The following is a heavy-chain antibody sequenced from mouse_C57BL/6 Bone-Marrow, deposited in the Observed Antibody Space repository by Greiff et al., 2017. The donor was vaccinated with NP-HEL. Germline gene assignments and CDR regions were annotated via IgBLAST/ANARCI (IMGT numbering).Heavy chain of an antibody. CDR2: IDPANGNT. CDR3: ARPPRLPFYYYAMDY. CDR1: GFNIKNTY. Sequence: VQLKESVAELVRPGASVKLSCTASGFNIKNTYMHWVKQRPEQGLEWIGRIDPANGNTKYAPKFQGKATITADTSSNTAYLQLSSLTSEDTAIYYCARPPRLPFYYYAMDYWGQGTSVTVSS. D-gene: IGHD1-2*01. J-gene: IGHJ4*01. V-gene: IGHV14-3*01.